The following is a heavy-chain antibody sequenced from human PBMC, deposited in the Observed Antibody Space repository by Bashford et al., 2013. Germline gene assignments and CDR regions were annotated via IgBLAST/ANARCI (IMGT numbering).Heavy chain of an antibody. V-gene: IGHV2-70*11. Sequence: SGPTLVKPTQTLTLTCTFSGFSLSTSGMCVSWIRQPPGKALEWLARIDWDDDKYYSTSLKSRLTITKDTSKNQVVLTMTNMDPVDTALYYCAKRTDYSSAWYYFDFWGQGTPVTVSS. J-gene: IGHJ4*02. CDR2: IDWDDDK. D-gene: IGHD6-19*01. CDR1: GFSLSTSGMC. CDR3: AKRTDYSSAWYYFDF.